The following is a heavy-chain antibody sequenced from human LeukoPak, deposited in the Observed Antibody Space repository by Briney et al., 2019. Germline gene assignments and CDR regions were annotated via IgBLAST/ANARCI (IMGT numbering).Heavy chain of an antibody. CDR2: LNPHSGGT. CDR1: GYTLRDYY. D-gene: IGHD2-15*01. J-gene: IGHJ6*02. Sequence: ASVKVSCEASGYTLRDYYIYWVRQAPGQGLEWLGWLNPHSGGTNYAQKFQGRVTLTSDTSISTAYMELSLLTSDGTAIYYCARGLRIINGLDVWGQGTTVIVSS. CDR3: ARGLRIINGLDV. V-gene: IGHV1-2*02.